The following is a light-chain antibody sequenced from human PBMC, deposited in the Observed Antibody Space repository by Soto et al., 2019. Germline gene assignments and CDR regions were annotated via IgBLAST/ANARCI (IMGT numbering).Light chain of an antibody. J-gene: IGKJ3*01. CDR2: AAS. CDR3: RKYNSAQFT. Sequence: DIQMTQSPSSLSASVGDRVTITCRASQGISNYLAWYQQKPGKVPKLLIYAASTLQSGVPFRFSGSGSGTDFTLTISSLQPEDVATYYCRKYNSAQFTFGPGTKVDIK. CDR1: QGISNY. V-gene: IGKV1-27*01.